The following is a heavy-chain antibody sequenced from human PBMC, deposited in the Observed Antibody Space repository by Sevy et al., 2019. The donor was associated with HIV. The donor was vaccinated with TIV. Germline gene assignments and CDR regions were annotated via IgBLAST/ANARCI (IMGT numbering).Heavy chain of an antibody. V-gene: IGHV3-33*01. CDR3: ASVTYYDFWSGSHTNLDY. CDR1: GFTFSSYG. J-gene: IGHJ4*02. D-gene: IGHD3-3*01. Sequence: GGSLRLSCAASGFTFSSYGMHWVRQAPGKGLEWVAVIWYDGSNKYYAYSVKGRFTISRDNSKNTLYLQMNSLRAEDTAVYYCASVTYYDFWSGSHTNLDYWGQGTLVTVSS. CDR2: IWYDGSNK.